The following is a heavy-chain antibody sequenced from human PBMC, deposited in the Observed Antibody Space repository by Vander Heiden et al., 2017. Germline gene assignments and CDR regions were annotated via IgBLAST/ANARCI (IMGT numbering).Heavy chain of an antibody. CDR3: ARSVSWYFDL. CDR2: ITISSGLI. CDR1: GFNFNISS. V-gene: IGHV3-48*02. J-gene: IGHJ2*01. D-gene: IGHD3-10*01. Sequence: ELVESGGGLVQPGESLRLYCTASGFNFNISSMNWVRQAPGKGLEWISYITISSGLIHYADSVKGRFTISRDNADNSLFLQMNSLRDEETAVYYCARSVSWYFDLWGRGTLITVSS.